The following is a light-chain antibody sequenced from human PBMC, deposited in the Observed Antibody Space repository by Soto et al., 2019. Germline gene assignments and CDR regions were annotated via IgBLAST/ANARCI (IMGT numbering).Light chain of an antibody. CDR2: GAS. CDR1: QSVSSN. Sequence: EIVMTQSPATLSVSPGETATLSCRASQSVSSNVAWYHQKPGQAPRLLIYGASTRATGIADRFSASGSGTDFTLTISRLQPEDFAVYFCQQYGSSPLTFGGGTKVDIK. CDR3: QQYGSSPLT. J-gene: IGKJ4*01. V-gene: IGKV3-20*01.